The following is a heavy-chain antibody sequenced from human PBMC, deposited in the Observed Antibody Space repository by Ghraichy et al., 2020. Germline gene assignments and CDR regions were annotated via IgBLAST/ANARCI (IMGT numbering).Heavy chain of an antibody. J-gene: IGHJ6*02. V-gene: IGHV4-59*01. CDR2: IYYSGST. D-gene: IGHD1-26*01. CDR3: ASLVGAPPWHYYYYYGMDV. Sequence: SETLSLTCTVSGGSISSYYWSWIRQPPGKGLEWIGYIYYSGSTNYNPSLKSRVTISVDTSKNQFSLKLSSVTAADTAVYYCASLVGAPPWHYYYYYGMDVWGQGTTVTVSS. CDR1: GGSISSYY.